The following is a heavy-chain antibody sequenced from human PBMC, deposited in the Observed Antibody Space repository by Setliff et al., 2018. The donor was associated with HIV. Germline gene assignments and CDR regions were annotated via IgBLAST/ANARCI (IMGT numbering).Heavy chain of an antibody. CDR2: INGGGAT. V-gene: IGHV4-34*01. CDR1: AYSISSYY. CDR3: ARRTYYDSAGYWDYWYFDL. Sequence: SETLSLTCAVSAYSISSYYWSWIRQAPGKGLEWIGEINGGGATTYNPSLKRRLTMSVDASKSHFSLGLTSVTAADTAVYYCARRTYYDSAGYWDYWYFDLWGRGTLVTVSS. J-gene: IGHJ2*01. D-gene: IGHD3-22*01.